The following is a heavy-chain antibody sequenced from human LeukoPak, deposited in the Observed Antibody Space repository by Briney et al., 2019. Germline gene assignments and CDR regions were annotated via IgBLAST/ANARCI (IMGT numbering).Heavy chain of an antibody. V-gene: IGHV1-69*05. D-gene: IGHD3-22*01. J-gene: IGHJ4*02. CDR1: GGTFSSYA. CDR3: ARARSYDSSGYYFDY. CDR2: IIPIFGTA. Sequence: SVKVSCKASGGTFSSYAISWVRQAPGQGLEWMGGIIPIFGTANYAQKFQGRVTITTDESTSTAYMELSSLRSEDTAVYYCARARSYDSSGYYFDYWGQGTLVTVSS.